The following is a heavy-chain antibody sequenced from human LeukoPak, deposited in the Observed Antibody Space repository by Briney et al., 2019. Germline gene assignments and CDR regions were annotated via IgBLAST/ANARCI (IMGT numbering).Heavy chain of an antibody. Sequence: GESLKISCKGSGYSFTSYWIGWVRQMPGKGLEWMGIIYPGDSDTRYSSSFQGQVTISADKSISTAYLQWSSLKASDTAMYYCARHRGLGFGYYYYYMDVWGKGTTVTVSS. V-gene: IGHV5-51*01. CDR2: IYPGDSDT. CDR1: GYSFTSYW. D-gene: IGHD3-10*01. CDR3: ARHRGLGFGYYYYYMDV. J-gene: IGHJ6*03.